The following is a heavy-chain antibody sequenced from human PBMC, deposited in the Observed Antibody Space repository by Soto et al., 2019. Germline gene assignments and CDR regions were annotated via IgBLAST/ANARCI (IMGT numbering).Heavy chain of an antibody. J-gene: IGHJ4*02. CDR2: ISSSGSTI. CDR1: GFTFSSYE. Sequence: EVQLVESGGGLVQPGGSLRLSCAASGFTFSSYEMNWVRQAPGKGLEWVSYISSSGSTIYYADSVKGRFTISRDNAKNSLYLQMNSLRAEDTTVYYCARGRRDGYNYWGQGTLVTVSS. CDR3: ARGRRDGYNY. V-gene: IGHV3-48*03. D-gene: IGHD5-12*01.